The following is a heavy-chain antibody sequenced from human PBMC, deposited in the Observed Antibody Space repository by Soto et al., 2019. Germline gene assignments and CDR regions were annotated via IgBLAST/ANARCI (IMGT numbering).Heavy chain of an antibody. V-gene: IGHV5-51*01. CDR2: IYPGDSDT. CDR3: ARQGVVATISTYYFYGMDV. CDR1: GYSFTSYW. D-gene: IGHD5-12*01. Sequence: PGESLKISCKGSGYSFTSYWIGWVRQMPGKGLEWMGIIYPGDSDTRYSPSFQGQVTISADKSISTAYLQWSSLKASDTAMYYCARQGVVATISTYYFYGMDVWGQGTTVTVSS. J-gene: IGHJ6*02.